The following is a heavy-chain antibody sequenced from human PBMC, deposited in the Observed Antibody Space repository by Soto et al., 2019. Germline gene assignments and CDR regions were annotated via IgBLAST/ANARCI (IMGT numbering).Heavy chain of an antibody. Sequence: EALSLTSVVSGDSSVINYRSWVRQPPGKGLEWIGFMFRCGSANCNPSIKRRVTISIDTSKRQSSLKLASVTAGDMAIDDCARHHWRSVVAVEVRFDSWGQGTPVTVSS. CDR1: GDSSVINY. J-gene: IGHJ4*02. D-gene: IGHD1-1*01. V-gene: IGHV4-4*08. CDR2: MFRCGSA. CDR3: ARHHWRSVVAVEVRFDS.